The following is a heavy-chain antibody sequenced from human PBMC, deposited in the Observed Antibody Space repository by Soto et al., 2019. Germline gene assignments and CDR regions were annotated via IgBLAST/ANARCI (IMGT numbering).Heavy chain of an antibody. Sequence: QVQLQESGPGLVKPSQTLSLTCTVSGGSISSGGYYWSWIRQHPGKGLEWIGYIYYSGSTYYNPSLKSRVTISVDTSKNQFSLKLSSVTAADTAVYYCARDGDDILTGYNYGMDVWDQGTTVTVSS. V-gene: IGHV4-31*03. CDR3: ARDGDDILTGYNYGMDV. D-gene: IGHD3-9*01. J-gene: IGHJ6*02. CDR1: GGSISSGGYY. CDR2: IYYSGST.